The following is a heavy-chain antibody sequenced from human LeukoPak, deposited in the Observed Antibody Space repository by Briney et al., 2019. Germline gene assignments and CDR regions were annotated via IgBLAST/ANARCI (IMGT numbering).Heavy chain of an antibody. CDR3: ARGLIVGHLLSSSYMDV. CDR2: INHSGST. D-gene: IGHD2/OR15-2a*01. CDR1: GGSFSGYY. Sequence: PSETLSLTCAVYGGSFSGYYWSWIRQPPGKGLEWIGEINHSGSTNYNPSLKSRVTISVDTSKNQFSLKLSSVTAADTAVYYCARGLIVGHLLSSSYMDVWGKGTTVTVSS. J-gene: IGHJ6*03. V-gene: IGHV4-34*01.